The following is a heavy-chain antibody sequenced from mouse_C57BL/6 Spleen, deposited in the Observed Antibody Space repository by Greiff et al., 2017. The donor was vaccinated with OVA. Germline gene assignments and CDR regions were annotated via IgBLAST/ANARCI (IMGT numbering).Heavy chain of an antibody. CDR3: AREGIYYGSSHLFAY. Sequence: EVKLMESGGGLVKPGGSLKLSCAASGFTFSDYGMHWVRQAPEKGLAWVAYISSGSSTIYYADTVKGRFTISRDNAKNTLFLQMTSLRSEDAAMDYCAREGIYYGSSHLFAYWGQGTLVTVSA. D-gene: IGHD1-1*01. J-gene: IGHJ3*01. CDR1: GFTFSDYG. V-gene: IGHV5-17*01. CDR2: ISSGSSTI.